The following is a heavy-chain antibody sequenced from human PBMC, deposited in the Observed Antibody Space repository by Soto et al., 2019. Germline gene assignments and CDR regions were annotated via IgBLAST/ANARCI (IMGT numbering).Heavy chain of an antibody. CDR1: GGSFSGYY. CDR2: INHSGST. Sequence: SETLSLTCAVYGGSFSGYYWSWIRQPPGKGLEWIGEINHSGSTNYNPSLKSRVTISVDTSKNQFSLKLSSVTAADTAVYYCARVLPVRAAADRDIWGQGTMVTVSS. J-gene: IGHJ3*02. CDR3: ARVLPVRAAADRDI. D-gene: IGHD6-13*01. V-gene: IGHV4-34*01.